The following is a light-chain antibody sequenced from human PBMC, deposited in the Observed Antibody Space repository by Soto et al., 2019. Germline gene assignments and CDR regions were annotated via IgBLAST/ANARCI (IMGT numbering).Light chain of an antibody. CDR3: QQRSNWRPIT. V-gene: IGKV3D-11*01. Sequence: EIVLTQSPATLSLSPGERATLSCRASQGVSSYLAWYQQKPGQAPRLLIYDASNRATGIPARFSGSGPGTELTLTISSLEPEDFAVHYCQQRSNWRPITFGGGTKVEIK. J-gene: IGKJ4*01. CDR2: DAS. CDR1: QGVSSY.